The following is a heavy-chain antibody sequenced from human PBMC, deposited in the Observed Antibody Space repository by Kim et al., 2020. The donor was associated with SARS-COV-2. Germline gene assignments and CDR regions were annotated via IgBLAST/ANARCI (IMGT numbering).Heavy chain of an antibody. CDR2: T. J-gene: IGHJ4*02. V-gene: IGHV1-3*01. D-gene: IGHD5-18*01. CDR3: ARGGGYSYGFDY. Sequence: TQYSQKFQGRVTFTRDTSATSVYMEMSSLRSEDTAVYFCARGGGYSYGFDYWGQGTLATVSS.